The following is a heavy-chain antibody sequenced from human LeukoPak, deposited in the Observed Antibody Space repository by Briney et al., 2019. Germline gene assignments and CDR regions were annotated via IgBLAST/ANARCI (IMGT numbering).Heavy chain of an antibody. CDR1: GYSISSGYY. J-gene: IGHJ6*03. Sequence: SETLSLTCTVSGYSISSGYYWGWIRQPPGKGLEWIGSIYHSGSTYYNPSLKSRVTISVDTSKNQFSLKLSSVTDADTAVYYCASGGIVGASPRYYYYMDVWGKGTTVTVSS. D-gene: IGHD1-26*01. CDR3: ASGGIVGASPRYYYYMDV. V-gene: IGHV4-38-2*02. CDR2: IYHSGST.